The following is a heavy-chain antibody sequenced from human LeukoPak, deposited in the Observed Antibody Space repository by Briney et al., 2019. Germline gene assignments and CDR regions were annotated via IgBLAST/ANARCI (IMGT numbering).Heavy chain of an antibody. CDR1: GYIFTTYW. CDR2: IYPGDSNS. J-gene: IGHJ6*03. CDR3: ARRVYGSGTYYNAPDYYYYYMDV. V-gene: IGHV5-51*01. D-gene: IGHD3-10*01. Sequence: LGESLKISCKAPGYIFTTYWIGWVRQMPGKGLEWMGIIYPGDSNSKYSPSFQGQVTISADKSISTAYLQWSSLKASDSAMYYCARRVYGSGTYYNAPDYYYYYMDVWGKGTTVTVSS.